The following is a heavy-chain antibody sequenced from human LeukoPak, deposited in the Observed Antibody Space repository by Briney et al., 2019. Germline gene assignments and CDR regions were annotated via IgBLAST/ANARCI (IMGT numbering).Heavy chain of an antibody. CDR3: ARDYSGYNRLDY. CDR2: IYYSGNT. D-gene: IGHD5-12*01. V-gene: IGHV4-31*03. J-gene: IGHJ4*02. CDR1: GGSISSGAYY. Sequence: SETLSLTCTVSGGSISSGAYYRTWIRQHPGKGLEWIGYIYYSGNTYYNPSLKSRITIPMDTSKDQFSLRLTSVTAADTAVYYCARDYSGYNRLDYWGQGTLVTVSS.